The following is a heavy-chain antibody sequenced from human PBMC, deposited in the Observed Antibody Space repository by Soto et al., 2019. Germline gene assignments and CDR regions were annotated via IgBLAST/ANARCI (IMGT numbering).Heavy chain of an antibody. CDR2: ISSGSKTI. CDR3: VREDILGVRSFDY. Sequence: LRLSCAASGFTFSGYSVNWVRQAPGKGLEWVSYISSGSKTIYYAESVKGRFTVSRDNARNSQYLQMNSLRDEDTAVYYCVREDILGVRSFDYWGQGTLVTVSS. CDR1: GFTFSGYS. D-gene: IGHD3-9*01. J-gene: IGHJ4*02. V-gene: IGHV3-48*02.